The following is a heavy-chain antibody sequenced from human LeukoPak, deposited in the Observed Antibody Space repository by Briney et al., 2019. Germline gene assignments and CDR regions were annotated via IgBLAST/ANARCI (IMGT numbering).Heavy chain of an antibody. V-gene: IGHV3-23*01. D-gene: IGHD3-10*01. CDR2: IGGRGGST. CDR3: AKGKPYYYGSGSGYYFDY. Sequence: PGGSLRLSCAASGFIFSDYGMSWVRQAPGKGLEWVSTIGGRGGSTYYADSVKGRFTISRDNSKNTLYLQMNSLRAEDTAVYYCAKGKPYYYGSGSGYYFDYWGQGTLVTVSS. J-gene: IGHJ4*02. CDR1: GFIFSDYG.